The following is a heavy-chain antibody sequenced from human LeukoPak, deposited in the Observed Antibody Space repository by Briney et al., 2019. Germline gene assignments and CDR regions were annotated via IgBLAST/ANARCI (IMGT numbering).Heavy chain of an antibody. CDR3: ARGQRSYFRAVDD. D-gene: IGHD1-26*01. Sequence: SETLSLTCAVSGYSISSGYYWGWIRQPPGKGLEWIGSIYHSGSTYYNPSLKSRVTISVDTSKNQFSLKLSSVTAADTAVYYCARGQRSYFRAVDDWGQGTLVTVSS. CDR1: GYSISSGYY. J-gene: IGHJ4*02. V-gene: IGHV4-38-2*01. CDR2: IYHSGST.